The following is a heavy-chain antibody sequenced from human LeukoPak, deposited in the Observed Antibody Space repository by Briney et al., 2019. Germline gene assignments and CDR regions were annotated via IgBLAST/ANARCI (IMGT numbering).Heavy chain of an antibody. CDR3: ARVRGFGDDYMDV. V-gene: IGHV3-48*04. CDR2: ISSSSTI. D-gene: IGHD3-10*01. CDR1: GFTFSSYS. J-gene: IGHJ6*03. Sequence: PGGSLRLSCAASGFTFSSYSMNWVRQAPGKGLEWVSYISSSSTIYYADSVKGRFTISRDNAKDSLYLQMNSLRAEDTAVYYCARVRGFGDDYMDVWGKGTTVTVSS.